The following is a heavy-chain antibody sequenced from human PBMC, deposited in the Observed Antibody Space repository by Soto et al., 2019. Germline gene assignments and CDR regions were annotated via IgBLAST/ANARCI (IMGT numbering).Heavy chain of an antibody. CDR3: ARALVGASLVGGRYYGMDV. Sequence: QVQLVQSGAEVKKPGSSVKVSCNASGGTFSSYAISWVRQAPGQGLEWMGGIIPIFGTANYAQKFQGRVTITADESTSTAYMELSSLRSEDTAVYYCARALVGASLVGGRYYGMDVWGQGTTVTVSS. CDR1: GGTFSSYA. V-gene: IGHV1-69*01. CDR2: IIPIFGTA. D-gene: IGHD1-26*01. J-gene: IGHJ6*02.